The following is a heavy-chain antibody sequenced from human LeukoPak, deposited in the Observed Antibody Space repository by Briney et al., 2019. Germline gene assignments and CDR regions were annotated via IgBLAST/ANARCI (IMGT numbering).Heavy chain of an antibody. CDR2: ISGSGGST. Sequence: GGSLRLSCAASGFTFSSYAMSWVRQAPGKGLEWVSAISGSGGSTYYADSVKGRFTISRDNSKNTLYLQMNSLRAEDTAVYYCAEVAKPGIAAAGRVYFDYWGQGTLVTVSS. CDR1: GFTFSSYA. D-gene: IGHD6-13*01. J-gene: IGHJ4*02. V-gene: IGHV3-23*01. CDR3: AEVAKPGIAAAGRVYFDY.